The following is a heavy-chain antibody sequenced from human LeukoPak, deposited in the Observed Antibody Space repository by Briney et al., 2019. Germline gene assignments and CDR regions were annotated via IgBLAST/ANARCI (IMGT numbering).Heavy chain of an antibody. CDR1: GLIFSNYG. Sequence: PGGSLRLSCAASGLIFSNYGMHWVRQAPGKGLEWVALIWYDGSNQYYADSVKGRFTISRDNSKNTVYLEMNSLRAEDTAVYYCARPDSSGSSYYGLDVWGQGTTVTVSS. CDR2: IWYDGSNQ. V-gene: IGHV3-33*01. J-gene: IGHJ6*02. D-gene: IGHD6-25*01. CDR3: ARPDSSGSSYYGLDV.